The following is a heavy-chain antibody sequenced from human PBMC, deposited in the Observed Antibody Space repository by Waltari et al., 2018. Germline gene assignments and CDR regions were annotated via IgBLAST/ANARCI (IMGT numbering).Heavy chain of an antibody. V-gene: IGHV4-59*11. J-gene: IGHJ6*02. CDR1: GGPISSHY. Sequence: QVQLQESGPGLVKPAEPLSLTCTVSGGPISSHYWSWIRQPPGKGLEWIGYIYYSGSTNYNPSLKSRVTISVDTSKNQFSLKLSSVTAADTAVYYCARESGQTGMDVWGQGTTVTVSS. CDR3: ARESGQTGMDV. D-gene: IGHD6-25*01. CDR2: IYYSGST.